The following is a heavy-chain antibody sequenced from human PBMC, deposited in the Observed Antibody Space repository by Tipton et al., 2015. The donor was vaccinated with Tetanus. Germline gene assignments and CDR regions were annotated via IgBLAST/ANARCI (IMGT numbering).Heavy chain of an antibody. CDR1: GFTFSDHY. CDR2: ISSSGKTV. Sequence: SLRLSCVASGFTFSDHYMSWIRQAPGKGLEWVSYISSSGKTVHYADAVKGRFTISRDNAKNFLYLQMNSLRPEDTALYYCAKDSVAGGVANFDYWGQGTLVTVSS. J-gene: IGHJ4*02. V-gene: IGHV3-11*01. CDR3: AKDSVAGGVANFDY. D-gene: IGHD2-15*01.